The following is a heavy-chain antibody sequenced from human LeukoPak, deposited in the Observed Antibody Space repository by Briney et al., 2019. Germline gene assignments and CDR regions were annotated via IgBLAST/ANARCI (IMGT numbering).Heavy chain of an antibody. J-gene: IGHJ6*02. Sequence: SVKVSCKASGGTFSSYAISWVRQAPGRGLEWMGGIIPIFGTANYAQKFQGRVTITADESTSTAYMELSSLRSEDTAVYYCASSGYSYGLVGYYYGMDVWGQGTTVTVSS. V-gene: IGHV1-69*13. CDR1: GGTFSSYA. CDR2: IIPIFGTA. D-gene: IGHD5-18*01. CDR3: ASSGYSYGLVGYYYGMDV.